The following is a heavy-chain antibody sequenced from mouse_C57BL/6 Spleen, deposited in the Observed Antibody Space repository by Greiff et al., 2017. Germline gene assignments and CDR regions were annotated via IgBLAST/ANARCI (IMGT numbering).Heavy chain of an antibody. CDR3: VKAEGSNYGVYYARDY. CDR2: IRHKANGYTT. J-gene: IGHJ4*01. CDR1: GFTFTDYY. V-gene: IGHV7-4*01. D-gene: IGHD2-5*01. Sequence: EVQRVESGGGLVQPGASLRLSCAASGFTFTDYYMNWVRQPPGKAPEWLALIRHKANGYTTEYTASVKGRFTISRDNSQNILYLQMNTLRAEDSATYYGVKAEGSNYGVYYARDYWGQGTSVTVSS.